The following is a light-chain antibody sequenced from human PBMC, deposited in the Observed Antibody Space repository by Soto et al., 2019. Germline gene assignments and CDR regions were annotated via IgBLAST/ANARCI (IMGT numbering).Light chain of an antibody. V-gene: IGLV1-40*01. CDR1: SSNIGAGYD. CDR2: GNS. Sequence: QSVLTQPPSVSGAPGQRVTIXCTGSSSNIGAGYDVHWYQQLPGTAPKLLIYGNSNRPSGVPDRFSGSKSGTSASLAITGLQAEDEADYYCQSYDSSLSGSHVVFGGGTKLTVL. CDR3: QSYDSSLSGSHVV. J-gene: IGLJ2*01.